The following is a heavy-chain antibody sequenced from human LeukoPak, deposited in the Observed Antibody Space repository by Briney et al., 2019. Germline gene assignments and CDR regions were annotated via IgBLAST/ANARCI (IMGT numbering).Heavy chain of an antibody. D-gene: IGHD3-3*01. CDR3: ARHRDTIFGVVPFDY. CDR2: IYYSGST. Sequence: KSSETLSLTCTVSGGSISSSGYYWGWIRQPPGKGLEWIGSIYYSGSTYYNPSLKSRVTISVDTSKNQFSLKLSSVTAADTAVYYCARHRDTIFGVVPFDYWGQGTLVTVSS. CDR1: GGSISSSGYY. V-gene: IGHV4-39*01. J-gene: IGHJ4*02.